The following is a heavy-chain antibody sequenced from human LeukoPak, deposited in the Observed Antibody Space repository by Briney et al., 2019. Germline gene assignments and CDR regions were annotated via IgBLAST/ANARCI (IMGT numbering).Heavy chain of an antibody. V-gene: IGHV3-66*02. CDR1: GFTVSSNY. J-gene: IGHJ3*02. CDR3: AASKAVAGTNAFDI. CDR2: IYSGGST. Sequence: GGSLRLSCAASGFTVSSNYMSWVRQAPGKGLEWVSVIYSGGSTYYADSVKGRFTISRDNSKNTLYLQMNSLTAEDTAVYYCAASKAVAGTNAFDIWGQGTMVTVSS. D-gene: IGHD6-19*01.